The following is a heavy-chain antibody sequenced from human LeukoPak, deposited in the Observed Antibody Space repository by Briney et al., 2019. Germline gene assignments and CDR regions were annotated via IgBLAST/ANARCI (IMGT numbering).Heavy chain of an antibody. CDR1: GFTFSSYD. CDR3: ARAPGDTALDY. D-gene: IGHD5-18*01. J-gene: IGHJ4*02. Sequence: PGGSLRLSCAASGFTFSSYDIHWVRQAPGKGLEWVAVIWYDGSKKYYADSVKGRFTISRDNSKNTLYLQMNSLRAEDTAVYYCARAPGDTALDYWGQGTLVTVYS. CDR2: IWYDGSKK. V-gene: IGHV3-33*01.